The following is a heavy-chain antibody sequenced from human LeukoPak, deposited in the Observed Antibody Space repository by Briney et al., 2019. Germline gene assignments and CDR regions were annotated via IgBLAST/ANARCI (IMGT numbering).Heavy chain of an antibody. V-gene: IGHV3-23*01. CDR1: GFTFNYYA. CDR3: ARHDSFIPY. Sequence: GGSLRLSCAASGFTFNYYAMSWVRQAPGKGLEWVSGISDNEGRTYYADSVKGRFTISRDKTKNTVFLQMHNLRADDTAVYFCARHDSFIPYWGQGALVTGFS. J-gene: IGHJ4*02. D-gene: IGHD5-18*01. CDR2: ISDNEGRT.